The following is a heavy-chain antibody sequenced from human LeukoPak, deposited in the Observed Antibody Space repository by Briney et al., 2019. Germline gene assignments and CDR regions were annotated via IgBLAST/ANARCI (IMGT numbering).Heavy chain of an antibody. CDR2: INHSGST. Sequence: SETLSLTCAVYGGSFSGYYWSWIRQPPGKGLEWIGEINHSGSTNYNPSLKSRVTISVDTSKNQFSLKLSSVTAADTAVYYCARRGYYYASSGYYFAFDYWGQGTLVTVSS. J-gene: IGHJ4*02. D-gene: IGHD3-22*01. CDR1: GGSFSGYY. CDR3: ARRGYYYASSGYYFAFDY. V-gene: IGHV4-34*01.